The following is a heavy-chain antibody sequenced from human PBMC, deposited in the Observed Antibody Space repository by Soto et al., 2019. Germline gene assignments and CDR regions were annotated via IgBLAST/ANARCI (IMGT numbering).Heavy chain of an antibody. V-gene: IGHV1-69*06. CDR3: ARVRIAVAGTWDAFDI. CDR2: IIPIFGTA. J-gene: IGHJ3*02. CDR1: GGTFSRYA. D-gene: IGHD6-19*01. Sequence: GASVKVSCKASGGTFSRYAISWGRPAPGQGLEWMGGIIPIFGTANYAQKFQGRVTITADKSTSTAYMELSSLRSEDTAVYYCARVRIAVAGTWDAFDIWGQGTMVTVSS.